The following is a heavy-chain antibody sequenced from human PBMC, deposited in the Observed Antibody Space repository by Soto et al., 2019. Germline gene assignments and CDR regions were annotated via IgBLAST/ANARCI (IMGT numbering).Heavy chain of an antibody. CDR3: AKGDTGISTCFDL. Sequence: EVQLLESGGGLVQPGGSLRLSCAASGLTFSSYAMSWVRQAPGKGLDWVSTINSGGRTYYAGTVKGRFTISRDNSKNTLYLQMNSLRGEDTAVYYCAKGDTGISTCFDLWGQVTLVTVSS. CDR1: GLTFSSYA. CDR2: INSGGRT. D-gene: IGHD5-18*01. V-gene: IGHV3-23*01. J-gene: IGHJ5*02.